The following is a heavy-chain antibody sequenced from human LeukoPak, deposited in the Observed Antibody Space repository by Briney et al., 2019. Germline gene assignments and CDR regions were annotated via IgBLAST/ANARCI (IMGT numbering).Heavy chain of an antibody. D-gene: IGHD4-17*01. CDR2: ISGSGGTT. CDR1: GFTFSKFA. J-gene: IGHJ4*02. CDR3: AKDLPDYGDYVEGY. V-gene: IGHV3-23*01. Sequence: GGSLRLSCAASGFTFSKFAMSWVRPAPGKGLEWVSTISGSGGTTNYADSVKGRFTSSRDNSKNTLYLQMNSLRAEDTAVYYCAKDLPDYGDYVEGYWGQGTLVTVSS.